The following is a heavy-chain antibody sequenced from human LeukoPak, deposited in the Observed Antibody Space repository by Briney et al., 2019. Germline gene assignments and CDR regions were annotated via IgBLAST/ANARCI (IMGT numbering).Heavy chain of an antibody. CDR3: ARLGIVVVPAAMPDAFDY. Sequence: PSETLSLTCTVSGASISSNSYYWGWIRQPPGKGLEWIGSIYYSGSTYYNPSLKSRVTISVDTSKNQFSLKLSSVTAADTAVYYCARLGIVVVPAAMPDAFDYWGQGTLVTVSS. D-gene: IGHD2-2*01. V-gene: IGHV4-39*07. J-gene: IGHJ4*02. CDR2: IYYSGST. CDR1: GASISSNSYY.